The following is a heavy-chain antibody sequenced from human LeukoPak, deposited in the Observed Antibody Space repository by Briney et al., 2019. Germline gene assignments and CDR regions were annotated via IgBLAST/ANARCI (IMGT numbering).Heavy chain of an antibody. Sequence: PSETLSLTCTVSNGPINTYQWSWIRQPPGKGLEWIGNIHYSGSANYNPSLKSRVIISVDTSKNQFSLKLSPVTAADTALYYCARGVHGYGDYANFDYWGQGTLVTVSS. V-gene: IGHV4-59*01. CDR1: NGPINTYQ. CDR2: IHYSGSA. J-gene: IGHJ4*02. D-gene: IGHD4-17*01. CDR3: ARGVHGYGDYANFDY.